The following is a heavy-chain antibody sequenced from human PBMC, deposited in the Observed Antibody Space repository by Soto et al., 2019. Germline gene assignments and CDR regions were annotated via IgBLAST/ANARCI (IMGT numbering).Heavy chain of an antibody. CDR3: AKGGRQWLVTSDFNY. Sequence: VQLVESGGGVVQPGRSLRLSCAASGFTFSDYAMHWVRQAPGKGLEWVAVVSHDGRNTHYADSVKGRFTISRDSSKTTVSLEMTSLRAEDTAVYYFAKGGRQWLVTSDFNYWGQGALVTVSS. CDR2: VSHDGRNT. D-gene: IGHD6-19*01. V-gene: IGHV3-30*18. J-gene: IGHJ4*02. CDR1: GFTFSDYA.